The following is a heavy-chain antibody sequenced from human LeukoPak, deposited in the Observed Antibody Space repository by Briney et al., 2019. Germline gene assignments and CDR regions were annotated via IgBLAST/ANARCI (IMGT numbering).Heavy chain of an antibody. V-gene: IGHV3-30-3*01. CDR2: ISFDGNNE. J-gene: IGHJ4*02. Sequence: PGGSLRLSCAASEFTFSSYAMHWVRQAPGKGLEWVAAISFDGNNECYADSVKGRFTISRDNSKNTLYLQMNSLRAEDTAVYYCANIIRKYTSGYYYFDYWGQGTLVTVSS. CDR1: EFTFSSYA. D-gene: IGHD6-25*01. CDR3: ANIIRKYTSGYYYFDY.